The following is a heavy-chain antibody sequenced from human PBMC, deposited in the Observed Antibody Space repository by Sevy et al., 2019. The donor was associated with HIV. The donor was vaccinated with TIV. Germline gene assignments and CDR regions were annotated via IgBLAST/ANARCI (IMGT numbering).Heavy chain of an antibody. Sequence: SETLSLTCTVSGGSISSGDYYWSWIRQPPGKGLEWIGYIYYSGSTYYNPSLKSRVTISVDTSKNQFSLKLSSVTAADTAVYYCARARITMIVVVIRYYYYGMDVWGQGTTVTVSS. CDR2: IYYSGST. CDR3: ARARITMIVVVIRYYYYGMDV. D-gene: IGHD3-22*01. J-gene: IGHJ6*02. CDR1: GGSISSGDYY. V-gene: IGHV4-30-4*01.